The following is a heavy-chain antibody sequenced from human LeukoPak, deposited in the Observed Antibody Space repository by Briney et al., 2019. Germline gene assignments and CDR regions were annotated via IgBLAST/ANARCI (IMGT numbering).Heavy chain of an antibody. CDR2: VFRSGST. D-gene: IGHD3-3*01. J-gene: IGHJ6*03. Sequence: SETLSLTCSVTGYSISSGYYWGWIRQPPGKGLEWIGSVFRSGSTHYNPSLKSRATISVDTSKNQFSLKLNSVSAADTAVYYCARVFLYYYYYMDVWGKGTSVTVSS. CDR3: ARVFLYYYYYMDV. V-gene: IGHV4-38-2*02. CDR1: GYSISSGYY.